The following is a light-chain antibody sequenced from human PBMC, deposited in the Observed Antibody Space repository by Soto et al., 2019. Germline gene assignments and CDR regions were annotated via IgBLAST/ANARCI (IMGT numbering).Light chain of an antibody. Sequence: QSVLTQPPSASGTPGQRVTISCSGRSANIGNNFVCWYQQLPGTAPKLLIYSNNQRPSGVPDRFSGSKFGTSASLAISGLRSEDEGDYYCVSWDDSLSGLVFGTGTKVTVL. CDR1: SANIGNNF. CDR2: SNN. CDR3: VSWDDSLSGLV. J-gene: IGLJ1*01. V-gene: IGLV1-47*02.